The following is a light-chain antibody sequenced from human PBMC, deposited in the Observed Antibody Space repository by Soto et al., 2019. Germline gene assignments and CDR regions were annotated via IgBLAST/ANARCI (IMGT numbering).Light chain of an antibody. CDR2: EVT. CDR3: SSYAGKDNWV. J-gene: IGLJ2*01. V-gene: IGLV2-8*01. Sequence: QSALTQPPSASGSPGQSVTISCTGTYSDIGVYDFVSWYQQHPGKAPTLLIYEVTKRPSAVPDRFSGAKSGDTAFLTVSGLQAEDDSDYYCSSYAGKDNWVFGGGTKLTVL. CDR1: YSDIGVYDF.